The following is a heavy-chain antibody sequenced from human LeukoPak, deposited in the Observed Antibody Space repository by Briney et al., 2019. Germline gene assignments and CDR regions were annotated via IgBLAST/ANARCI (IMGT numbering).Heavy chain of an antibody. Sequence: GESLKISCQTSRYIFTDYWIGWVRQMPGKGLGWMGIIYPGHSDTRYSPSFQGQVTISADKSISTAYLQWSSLKASDTAMYYCARLSYGSYYEPDYWGQGTLVTVSS. J-gene: IGHJ4*02. CDR2: IYPGHSDT. CDR1: RYIFTDYW. V-gene: IGHV5-51*01. D-gene: IGHD1-26*01. CDR3: ARLSYGSYYEPDY.